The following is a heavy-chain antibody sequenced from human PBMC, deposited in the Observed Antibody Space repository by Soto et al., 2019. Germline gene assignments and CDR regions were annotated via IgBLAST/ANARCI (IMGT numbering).Heavy chain of an antibody. D-gene: IGHD3-16*01. CDR2: IYYSGST. CDR3: AREPLIRYYYYYGMDV. CDR1: GGSISSGGYY. Sequence: SETLSLTCTVSGGSISSGGYYWSWIRQHPGKGLEWIGCIYYSGSTYYNPSLKSRVTISVDTSKNQFSLKLSSVTAADTAVYYCAREPLIRYYYYYGMDVWGQGTTVTVSS. V-gene: IGHV4-31*03. J-gene: IGHJ6*02.